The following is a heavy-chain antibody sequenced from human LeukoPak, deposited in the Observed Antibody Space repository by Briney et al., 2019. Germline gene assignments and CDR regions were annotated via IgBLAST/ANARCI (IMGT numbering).Heavy chain of an antibody. CDR1: GFTFSSYW. Sequence: GGTLRLSCAASGFTFSSYWMHWVRQAPGKGLVWVSRINSDGSSTSYADSVKGRFTISRDNSKNTLYLQMNSLRAEDTAVYYCAKDLSARFGELLFFMDVWGKGTTVTVSS. CDR3: AKDLSARFGELLFFMDV. V-gene: IGHV3-74*01. CDR2: INSDGSST. D-gene: IGHD3-10*01. J-gene: IGHJ6*04.